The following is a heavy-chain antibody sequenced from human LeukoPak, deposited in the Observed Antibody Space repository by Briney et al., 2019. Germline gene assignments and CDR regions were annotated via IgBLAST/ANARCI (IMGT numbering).Heavy chain of an antibody. J-gene: IGHJ4*02. Sequence: PGGSLRLSCAASGFTFSSYAMHWVRQAPGKGLEYVSAISSNGGSTYYANSVKGRFTISRDNSKNTLYLQMGSLRAEDMAVYYCARSGYSSGWFDYWGQGTLLTVSS. V-gene: IGHV3-64*01. CDR2: ISSNGGST. D-gene: IGHD6-19*01. CDR3: ARSGYSSGWFDY. CDR1: GFTFSSYA.